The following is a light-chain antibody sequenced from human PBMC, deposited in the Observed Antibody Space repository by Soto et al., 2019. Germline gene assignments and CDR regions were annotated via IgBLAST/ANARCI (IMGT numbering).Light chain of an antibody. CDR1: QRVANNF. CDR2: GAS. CDR3: QQHGRSPMT. Sequence: EIVLAQSPFSRSLSPGERATLSCRARQRVANNFLAWHQQKPGXTPRLLGYGASNRATGLPDRFSGSGSGTDSTLTISRLESEDFAAYYFQQHGRSPMTFGQRTRMEIK. V-gene: IGKV3-20*01. J-gene: IGKJ5*01.